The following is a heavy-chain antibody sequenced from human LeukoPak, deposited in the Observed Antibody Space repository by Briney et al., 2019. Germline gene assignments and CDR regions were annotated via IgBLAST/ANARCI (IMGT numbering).Heavy chain of an antibody. CDR3: AGRYCSGGSCYGGLWWTPFDY. J-gene: IGHJ4*02. CDR2: INHSGST. V-gene: IGHV4-34*01. CDR1: GGSISSYY. D-gene: IGHD2-15*01. Sequence: ASETLSLTCTVSGGSISSYYWSWIRQPPGKGLEWIGEINHSGSTNYNPSLKSRVTISVDTSKNQFSLKLSSVTAADTAVYYCAGRYCSGGSCYGGLWWTPFDYWGQGTLVTVSS.